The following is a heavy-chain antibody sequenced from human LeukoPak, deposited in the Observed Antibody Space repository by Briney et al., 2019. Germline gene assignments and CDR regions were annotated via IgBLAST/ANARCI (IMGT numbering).Heavy chain of an antibody. CDR2: TFYRSKWYN. V-gene: IGHV6-1*01. CDR3: AREGATTYYDNVSETYRPYYFDS. J-gene: IGHJ4*02. CDR1: GDSVSTNSVS. D-gene: IGHD3-16*01. Sequence: SQTLSLTCAISGDSVSTNSVSWNWIRQSPSRGLEWLGRTFYRSKWYNDYETSVRSRITINPDTSKNQFSLQLNSVTPEDSAVYYCAREGATTYYDNVSETYRPYYFDSWGQGTLVTVSS.